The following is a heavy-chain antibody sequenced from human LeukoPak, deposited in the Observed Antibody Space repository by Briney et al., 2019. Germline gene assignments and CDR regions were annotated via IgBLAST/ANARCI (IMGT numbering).Heavy chain of an antibody. Sequence: SETLSLTCAVYGGSFSGYYWSWIRQPPGKGLEWIGEINHSGSTNYNPSLKSRVTIPVDTSKNQFSLKLSSVTAADTAVYYCARGSYYDFWSGYYGETYYFDYWGQGTLVTVSS. CDR1: GGSFSGYY. CDR2: INHSGST. D-gene: IGHD3-3*01. CDR3: ARGSYYDFWSGYYGETYYFDY. V-gene: IGHV4-34*01. J-gene: IGHJ4*02.